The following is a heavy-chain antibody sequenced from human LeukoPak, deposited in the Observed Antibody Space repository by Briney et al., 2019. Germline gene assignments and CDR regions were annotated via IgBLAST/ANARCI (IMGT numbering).Heavy chain of an antibody. CDR3: AREESMVRGVIYYYYYGMDV. J-gene: IGHJ6*02. CDR2: INPNSGGT. D-gene: IGHD3-10*01. CDR1: GYTFTGYY. Sequence: ASVKVSCKASGYTFTGYYMHWVRQAPGQGLEWMGWINPNSGGTNYAQKFQGRVTMTRDTSISTAYMGLSRLRSDDTAVYYCAREESMVRGVIYYYYYGMDVWGQGTTVTVSS. V-gene: IGHV1-2*02.